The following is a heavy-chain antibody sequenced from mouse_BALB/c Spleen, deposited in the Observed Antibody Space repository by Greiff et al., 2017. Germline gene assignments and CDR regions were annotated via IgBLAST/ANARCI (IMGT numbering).Heavy chain of an antibody. J-gene: IGHJ3*01. CDR3: ARDRGLGLAY. Sequence: EVMLVESGGGLVQPGGSLRLSCATSGFTFTDYYMSWVRQPPGKALEWLGFIRNKANGYTTEYSASVKGRFTISRDNSQSILYLQMNTLRAEDSATYYCARDRGLGLAYWGQGTLVTVSA. CDR2: IRNKANGYTT. CDR1: GFTFTDYY. D-gene: IGHD4-1*01. V-gene: IGHV7-3*02.